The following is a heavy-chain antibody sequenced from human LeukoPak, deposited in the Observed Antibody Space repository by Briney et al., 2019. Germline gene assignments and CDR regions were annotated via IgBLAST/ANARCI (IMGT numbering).Heavy chain of an antibody. CDR2: IYYSGST. D-gene: IGHD5-24*01. CDR3: ARFFDGPFDY. Sequence: PSETLSLTCTVSGGSISSSSYYWGWIRQPPGKGLEWIGSIYYSGSTYYNPSLKSRVTISVDTSKNQFSLKLSSVTAADTAVYYCARFFDGPFDYWGQGTLVTVSS. CDR1: GGSISSSSYY. V-gene: IGHV4-39*01. J-gene: IGHJ4*02.